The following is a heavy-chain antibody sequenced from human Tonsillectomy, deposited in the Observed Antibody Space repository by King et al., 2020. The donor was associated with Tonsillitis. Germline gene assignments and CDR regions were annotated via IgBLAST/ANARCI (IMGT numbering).Heavy chain of an antibody. CDR1: GYIFTSYW. V-gene: IGHV5-51*03. CDR2: IYPGDSDT. J-gene: IGHJ3*02. CDR3: ARTLSMGAFDI. Sequence: QLVQSGAEVRHPGESLKISCTGSGYIFTSYWIGWVRQMPGKGLEWMGIIYPGDSDTRFSPSFQAHVTISADKSITTAYLQWSSLKASDTAMYYCARTLSMGAFDIWGQGTMVTVSS. D-gene: IGHD2-8*01.